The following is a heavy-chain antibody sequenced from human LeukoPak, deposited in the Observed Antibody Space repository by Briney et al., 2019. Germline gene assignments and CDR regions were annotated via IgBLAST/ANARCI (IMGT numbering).Heavy chain of an antibody. CDR2: ISSSSSYI. Sequence: GGSLRLPCAASGFTFSSYSMTWVRQAPGKGLEWVSSISSSSSYIYYADSVKGRFTISRDNAKNSLYLQMNSLRAEDTAVYYCARDIGGGYEYYYGMDVWGQGTTVTVSS. V-gene: IGHV3-21*01. CDR1: GFTFSSYS. CDR3: ARDIGGGYEYYYGMDV. J-gene: IGHJ6*02. D-gene: IGHD6-13*01.